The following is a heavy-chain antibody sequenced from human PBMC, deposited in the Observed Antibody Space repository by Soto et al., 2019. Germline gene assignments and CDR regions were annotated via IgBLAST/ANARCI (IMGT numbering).Heavy chain of an antibody. J-gene: IGHJ6*03. CDR1: GFTFSDYY. D-gene: IGHD2-2*01. CDR2: ISSSGSTI. V-gene: IGHV3-11*01. CDR3: ARVMVGVVPAPRVDDYYYYMDV. Sequence: QVQLVESGGGLVKPGGSLRLSCAASGFTFSDYYMSWIRQAPGKGLEWVSYISSSGSTIYYADSVKGRFTISRDNAKNSLYLQMNSLRAEDTAVYYCARVMVGVVPAPRVDDYYYYMDVWGKGTTVTVSS.